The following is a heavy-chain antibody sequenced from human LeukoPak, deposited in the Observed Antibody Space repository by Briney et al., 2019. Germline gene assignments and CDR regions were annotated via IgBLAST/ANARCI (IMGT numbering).Heavy chain of an antibody. V-gene: IGHV3-30*12. CDR3: ARDSDTSGNHWFFDV. CDR2: IDPNGNDN. CDR1: GFTFHYFG. Sequence: PGGSLRLSCAASGFTFHYFGVVWVRQTPGKGLQWVAAIDPNGNDNYYADSARGRFVISRDNSKNTLYLQIYSLTVVDTAVYYCARDSDTSGNHWFFDVWGRGTLVIASS. J-gene: IGHJ2*01. D-gene: IGHD6-19*01.